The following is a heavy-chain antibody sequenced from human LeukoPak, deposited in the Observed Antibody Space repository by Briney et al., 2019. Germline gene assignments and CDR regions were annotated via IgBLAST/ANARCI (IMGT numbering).Heavy chain of an antibody. CDR1: GFTFSSYW. Sequence: SGGSLRLSCAASGFTFSSYWIHWVRQAPGKGLVWVSRINSDGSSTNYADSVKGRFTISRDNAKNTLYLQMNSLRAEDTTMYYCARKGESGLYYWGQGTLVTVSS. J-gene: IGHJ4*02. D-gene: IGHD3-16*01. V-gene: IGHV3-74*01. CDR3: ARKGESGLYY. CDR2: INSDGSST.